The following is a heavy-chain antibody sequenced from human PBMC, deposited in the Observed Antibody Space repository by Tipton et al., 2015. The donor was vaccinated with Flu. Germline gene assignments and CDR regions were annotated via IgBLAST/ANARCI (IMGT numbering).Heavy chain of an antibody. J-gene: IGHJ4*02. D-gene: IGHD3-3*01. CDR1: GFTFRNYG. CDR2: ISYDESHK. V-gene: IGHV3-30*03. Sequence: SLRLSCEASGFTFRNYGMHWVRQAPGKGLEWVALISYDESHKYYAASVKGRFTISRDNSKHTMFLQMNSLRVEDTALYYCARDLTTKSIIPSPILSDHWGQGTLVTVSS. CDR3: ARDLTTKSIIPSPILSDH.